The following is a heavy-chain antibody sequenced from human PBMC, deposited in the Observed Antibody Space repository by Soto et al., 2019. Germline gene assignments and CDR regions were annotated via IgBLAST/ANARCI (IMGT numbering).Heavy chain of an antibody. V-gene: IGHV4-61*01. D-gene: IGHD3-22*01. J-gene: IGHJ4*02. CDR1: GGSVSSGSYY. Sequence: SGGSVSSGSYYWSWIRQPPGKGLEWIGYIYYSGSTNYNPSLKSRVTISVDTSKNQFSLKLSSVTAADTAVYYCARTRSSGYYCDYWGQGTMVTVYS. CDR2: IYYSGST. CDR3: ARTRSSGYYCDY.